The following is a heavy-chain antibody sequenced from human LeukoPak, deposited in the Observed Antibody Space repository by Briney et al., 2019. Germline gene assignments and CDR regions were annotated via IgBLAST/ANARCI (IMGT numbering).Heavy chain of an antibody. D-gene: IGHD1-26*01. CDR1: IFTFSNYW. CDR3: VADSGNRSGGDF. V-gene: IGHV3-74*01. J-gene: IGHJ4*02. CDR2: INSAGAGI. Sequence: GGSLRLSCAGSIFTFSNYWIHWVRQVPGKGLPWVARINSAGAGIVYADSVEGRFTISRDNAKNTVYLQMNSLRPEDTAVYYCVADSGNRSGGDFWGQGALVTVSS.